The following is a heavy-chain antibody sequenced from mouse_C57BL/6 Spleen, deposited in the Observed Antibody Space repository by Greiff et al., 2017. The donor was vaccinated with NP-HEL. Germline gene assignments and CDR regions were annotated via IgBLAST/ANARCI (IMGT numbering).Heavy chain of an antibody. D-gene: IGHD1-1*01. V-gene: IGHV5-16*01. CDR3: ARDRGYGSSLYWYAMDY. CDR1: GFTFSDYY. CDR2: INYDGSST. J-gene: IGHJ4*01. Sequence: EVKVVESEGGLVQPGSSMKLSCTASGFTFSDYYMAWVRQVPEKGLEWVANINYDGSSTYYLDSLKSRFIISRDNAKNILYLQMSSLKSEDTATYYCARDRGYGSSLYWYAMDYWGQGTSVTVSS.